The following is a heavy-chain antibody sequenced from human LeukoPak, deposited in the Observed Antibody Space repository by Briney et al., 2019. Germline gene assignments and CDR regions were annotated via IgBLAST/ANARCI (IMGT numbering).Heavy chain of an antibody. J-gene: IGHJ4*02. Sequence: SETLSLTCTVSGGSISSYYWSWIRQPPGKGLEWIGYIYYSGSTNYNPSLKSRVTISVDTSKNQFSLKLSTVTAADTAVYYCARDLSGSYYPYFDYWGQGTLVTVSS. V-gene: IGHV4-59*01. CDR1: GGSISSYY. CDR3: ARDLSGSYYPYFDY. CDR2: IYYSGST. D-gene: IGHD1-26*01.